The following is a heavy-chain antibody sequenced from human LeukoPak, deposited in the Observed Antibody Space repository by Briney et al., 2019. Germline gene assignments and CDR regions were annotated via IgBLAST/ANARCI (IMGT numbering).Heavy chain of an antibody. V-gene: IGHV1-18*01. J-gene: IGHJ3*02. D-gene: IGHD3-9*01. CDR3: ARERKSSYDTVTGYYKSDAFDI. CDR1: GYSLITYG. Sequence: GASVKVSCKAAGYSLITYGISWVRQAPGQGLEWMGWISAYNGNTNYAQKLQGRVTVTTDTSTNTAYMELRSLRSDDTAVYYCARERKSSYDTVTGYYKSDAFDIWGQGTMVTVSS. CDR2: ISAYNGNT.